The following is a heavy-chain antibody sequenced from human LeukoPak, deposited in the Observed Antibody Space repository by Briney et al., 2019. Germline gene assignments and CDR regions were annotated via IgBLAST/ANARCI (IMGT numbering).Heavy chain of an antibody. V-gene: IGHV3-23*01. Sequence: PGGSLRLSCAASGFTFSIYAMSWVRQAPGKGLEWVSAISGSGGSTYYADSVKGRFTISRDNSKNTLYLQMNRLRAEDTAVYYCARSVAATEYYFDYWGQGTLVTVSS. J-gene: IGHJ4*02. D-gene: IGHD2-15*01. CDR2: ISGSGGST. CDR1: GFTFSIYA. CDR3: ARSVAATEYYFDY.